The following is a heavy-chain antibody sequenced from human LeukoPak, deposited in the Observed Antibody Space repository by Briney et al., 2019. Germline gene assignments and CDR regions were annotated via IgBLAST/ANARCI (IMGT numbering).Heavy chain of an antibody. Sequence: GGSLRLSCAASGSTFSSYSMNWVRQAPGKGLEWVSVIYSGGSTYYADSVKGRFTISRDNSKNTLYLQMNSLRAEDTAVYYCAREGGGSSVTYYYYGMDVWGQGTTVTVSS. D-gene: IGHD2-15*01. CDR3: AREGGGSSVTYYYYGMDV. V-gene: IGHV3-53*01. J-gene: IGHJ6*02. CDR2: IYSGGST. CDR1: GSTFSSYS.